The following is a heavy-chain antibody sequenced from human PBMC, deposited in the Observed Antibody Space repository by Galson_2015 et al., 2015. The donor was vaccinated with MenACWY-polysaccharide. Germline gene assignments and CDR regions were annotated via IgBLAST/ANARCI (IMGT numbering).Heavy chain of an antibody. J-gene: IGHJ6*02. Sequence: SLRLSCAASGFSFRIYILYGVRQAPGTMRVSRINPDGSNQLYADSVKGRFTATRDNAKNTLYLPLSSLRAEDTGVYYCVRGSSDCKSIDVWGQGTTVTVTS. D-gene: IGHD6-19*01. CDR2: INPDGSNQ. CDR1: GFSFRIYI. CDR3: VRGSSDCKSIDV. V-gene: IGHV3-74*01.